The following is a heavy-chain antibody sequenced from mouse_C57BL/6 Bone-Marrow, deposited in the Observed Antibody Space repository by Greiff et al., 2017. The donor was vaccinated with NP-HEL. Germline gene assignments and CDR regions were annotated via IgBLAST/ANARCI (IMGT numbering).Heavy chain of an antibody. CDR2: ISSGGDYI. Sequence: EVKLVESGEGLVKPGGSLKLSCAASGFTFSSYAMSWVRQTPEKRLEWVAYISSGGDYIYYADTVKGRFTISRDNARNTLYLQMSSLKAEDTAMYYCTRLLLYYCWYFDVWGTGTTVTVSA. D-gene: IGHD1-1*01. CDR3: TRLLLYYCWYFDV. V-gene: IGHV5-9-1*02. J-gene: IGHJ1*03. CDR1: GFTFSSYA.